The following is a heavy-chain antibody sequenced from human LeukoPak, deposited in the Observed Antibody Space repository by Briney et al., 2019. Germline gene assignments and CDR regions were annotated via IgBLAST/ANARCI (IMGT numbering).Heavy chain of an antibody. CDR2: INTSGGST. D-gene: IGHD2-15*01. V-gene: IGHV1-46*01. J-gene: IGHJ4*02. CDR1: GYTFTSYY. Sequence: ASVKVSCKASGYTFTSYYMHWVRQAPGQGLEWMGIINTSGGSTSYAQKFQGRVTMTRDTSTSTVYMELSSLRSEDTAVYYCARDYCSGGSCYPPRNYYFDDWGQGTLVTVSS. CDR3: ARDYCSGGSCYPPRNYYFDD.